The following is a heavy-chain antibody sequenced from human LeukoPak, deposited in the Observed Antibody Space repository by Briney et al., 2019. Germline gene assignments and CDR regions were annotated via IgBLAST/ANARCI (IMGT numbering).Heavy chain of an antibody. CDR1: RFTFSTYS. CDR2: ISSSRTN. V-gene: IGHV3-48*02. J-gene: IGHJ4*02. CDR3: VTRYSPQDLDY. D-gene: IGHD6-13*01. Sequence: GGSLRLSCAASRFTFSTYSMNWVREAPGTGLEWVSYISSSRTNYYADSVKGRFTISRDNSKNSLYLQTNRLRDEDTVVYYCVTRYSPQDLDYWGQGTLVTVSS.